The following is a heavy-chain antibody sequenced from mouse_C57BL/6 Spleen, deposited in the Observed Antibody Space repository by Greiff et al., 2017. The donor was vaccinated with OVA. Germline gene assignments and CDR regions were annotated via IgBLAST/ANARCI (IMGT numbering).Heavy chain of an antibody. CDR3: TRDPKGDMDY. J-gene: IGHJ4*01. CDR2: IDPETGGT. CDR1: GYTFTDYE. V-gene: IGHV1-15*01. D-gene: IGHD1-3*01. Sequence: QVQLQQSGAELVRPGASVTLSCKASGYTFTDYEMHWVKQTPVHGLEWIGAIDPETGGTAYNQKFKGKAILTADKSSSTAYMELRSLTSEDSAVYYCTRDPKGDMDYWGQGTSVTVSS.